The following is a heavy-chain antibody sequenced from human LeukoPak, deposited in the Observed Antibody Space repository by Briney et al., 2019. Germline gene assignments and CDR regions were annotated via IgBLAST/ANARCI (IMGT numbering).Heavy chain of an antibody. CDR2: ISSSGSTI. J-gene: IGHJ4*02. Sequence: PGGSLRLPCAASGFTFSDYYMSWIRQAPGKGLEWVSYISSSGSTIYYADSVKGRFTISRDNAKNSLYLQINSLRAEDTAVYYCARGDYGGNSYFDYWGQGTLVTVSS. CDR1: GFTFSDYY. D-gene: IGHD4-23*01. V-gene: IGHV3-11*04. CDR3: ARGDYGGNSYFDY.